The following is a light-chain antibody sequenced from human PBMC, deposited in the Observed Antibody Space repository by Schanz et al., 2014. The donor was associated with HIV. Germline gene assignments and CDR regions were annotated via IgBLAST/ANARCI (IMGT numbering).Light chain of an antibody. Sequence: EIVLTQSPATLFLSPGDRATLSCRASQSVDKYLAWYQHRPGQAPRIVISDASNRASDIPARFSGSGSGTDFTLTISSLEPEDFAVYYCQQRSNRQVTFGQGTRLEIK. CDR2: DAS. CDR1: QSVDKY. CDR3: QQRSNRQVT. J-gene: IGKJ5*01. V-gene: IGKV3-11*01.